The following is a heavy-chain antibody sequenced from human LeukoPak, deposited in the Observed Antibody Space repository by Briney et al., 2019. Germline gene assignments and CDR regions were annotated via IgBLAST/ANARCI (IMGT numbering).Heavy chain of an antibody. D-gene: IGHD2/OR15-2a*01. Sequence: GGSLGLSCAASGFTFRSYYMHWVRQAPGKGLVWVSRVDNDGTGAIFADSVKGRFTISRDNAKNTVFLQMNSLRDDDTAVYYCARGGFSHGFDYWGQGTRVTVSS. CDR3: ARGGFSHGFDY. V-gene: IGHV3-74*01. CDR1: GFTFRSYY. CDR2: VDNDGTGA. J-gene: IGHJ4*02.